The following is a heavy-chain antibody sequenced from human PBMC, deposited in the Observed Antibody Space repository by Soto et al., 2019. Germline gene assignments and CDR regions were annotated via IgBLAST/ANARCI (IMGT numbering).Heavy chain of an antibody. Sequence: QSQTLSLTCAISGDSVSSNSAAWNWIRQSPSRGLEWLGRTYYRSKWYNDYAVSVKSRITINPDTSKNQFSLQLNSVTPEDTAVYYCARDLLVLGRNWFDPWGQGTLVTVSS. V-gene: IGHV6-1*01. J-gene: IGHJ5*02. CDR2: TYYRSKWYN. CDR1: GDSVSSNSAA. CDR3: ARDLLVLGRNWFDP. D-gene: IGHD6-6*01.